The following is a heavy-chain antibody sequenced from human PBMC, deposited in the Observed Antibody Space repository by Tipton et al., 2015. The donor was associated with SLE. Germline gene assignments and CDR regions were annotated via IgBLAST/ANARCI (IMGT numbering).Heavy chain of an antibody. J-gene: IGHJ6*02. CDR2: IYYSGST. Sequence: TLSLTCTVSGGSISSHYWSWIRQPPGKGLEWIGYIYYSGSTNYNPSLKSRVTISVDTSKNQFSLKLSSVTAADTAVYYCARVSPYCSSTSCLSYYYYYGMDVWGQGTTVTVSS. CDR3: ARVSPYCSSTSCLSYYYYYGMDV. CDR1: GGSISSHY. V-gene: IGHV4-59*11. D-gene: IGHD2-2*01.